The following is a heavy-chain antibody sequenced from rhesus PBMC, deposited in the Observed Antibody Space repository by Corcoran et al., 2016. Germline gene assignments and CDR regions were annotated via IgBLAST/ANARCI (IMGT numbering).Heavy chain of an antibody. CDR3: ARGRIYSSWSYFEF. CDR1: GGSISGYY. CDR2: IEGNMAGT. D-gene: IGHD6-13*01. Sequence: QLQLQESGPGLVKPSETLSLTCAVSGGSISGYYWRWIRQPPGTGLEWIGNIEGNMAGTNYNPSLKSRVTISKDTSKNQFSRKLSSVTAADTAVYYCARGRIYSSWSYFEFWGQGALVTVSS. V-gene: IGHV4-81*01. J-gene: IGHJ1*01.